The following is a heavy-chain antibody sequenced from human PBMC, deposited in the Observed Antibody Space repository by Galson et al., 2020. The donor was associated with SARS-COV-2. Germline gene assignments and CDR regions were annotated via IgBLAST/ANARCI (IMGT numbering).Heavy chain of an antibody. J-gene: IGHJ4*02. CDR3: AHVLYFESSGYWGFDY. CDR1: GFSLSSSGVR. Sequence: SGPTLAKPTQTLTLTCTFSGFSLSSSGVRVGWLRQPPGQALDWHALIYWDDDEHYSPSLKSRLTITKATSKNQVVLTMTNMDPVDTGTEYCAHVLYFESSGYWGFDYWGQGTRVIVSS. CDR2: IYWDDDE. D-gene: IGHD3-22*01. V-gene: IGHV2-5*02.